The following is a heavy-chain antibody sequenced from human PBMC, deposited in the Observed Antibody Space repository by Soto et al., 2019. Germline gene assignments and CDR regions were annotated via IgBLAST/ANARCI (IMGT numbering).Heavy chain of an antibody. V-gene: IGHV1-2*02. CDR3: ARASGSPLTVYVPLGF. CDR1: GYSFTHYY. J-gene: IGHJ4*02. Sequence: QVQLVQSGAEMKKLGASVKVSCKASGYSFTHYYVHWVRQAPGQGLEWMGWINPYTSTTTYAPKFEGRINMTRQKSVSTAYMELRGLRSDDSALYFFARASGSPLTVYVPLGFWGQGTLVAVSS. CDR2: INPYTSTT. D-gene: IGHD1-20*01.